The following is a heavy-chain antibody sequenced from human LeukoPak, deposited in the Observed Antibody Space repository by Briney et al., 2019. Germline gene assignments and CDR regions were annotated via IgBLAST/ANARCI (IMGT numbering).Heavy chain of an antibody. CDR3: ARGGGSYSDYFDY. CDR1: GGSITSGSYY. J-gene: IGHJ4*02. Sequence: SETLSLTCTVSGGSITSGSYYWSWIRQPAGKGLEWIGRIYTSGSTNYNPSLKSRVTMSVDTSKNQFSLKLSSVTAADTAVYYCARGGGSYSDYFDYWGQGTLVTVSS. D-gene: IGHD1-26*01. CDR2: IYTSGST. V-gene: IGHV4-61*02.